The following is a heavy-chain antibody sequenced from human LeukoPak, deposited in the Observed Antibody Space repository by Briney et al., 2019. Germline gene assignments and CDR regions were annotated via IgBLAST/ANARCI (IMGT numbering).Heavy chain of an antibody. D-gene: IGHD4-11*01. CDR1: GGTFSSYA. V-gene: IGHV1-69*04. CDR3: ARDQSTVTGPVYDY. CDR2: IIPILGIA. J-gene: IGHJ4*02. Sequence: SVKVSCKASGGTFSSYAISWVRQAPGRGLEWMGRIIPILGIANYAQKFQGRVTITADKSTSTAYMELSSLRSEDTAVYYCARDQSTVTGPVYDYWGQGTLVTVSS.